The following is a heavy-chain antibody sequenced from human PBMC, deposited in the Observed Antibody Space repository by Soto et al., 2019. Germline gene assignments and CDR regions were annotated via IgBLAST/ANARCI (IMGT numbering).Heavy chain of an antibody. CDR1: GGVFSSNA. V-gene: IGHV1-69*01. D-gene: IGHD2-2*01. Sequence: QVQLVQSGAEVKKPGSSVKVSCKTSGGVFSSNAISWVRQAPGQGLEWMGGIIPIISTTTSAQKFQGRVTISADESTGTVYMELSSLRSEDTAGYYCAVCGQGWRAQPAALGYYYGLDVWGQGTTVIVAS. CDR3: AVCGQGWRAQPAALGYYYGLDV. CDR2: IIPIISTT. J-gene: IGHJ6*02.